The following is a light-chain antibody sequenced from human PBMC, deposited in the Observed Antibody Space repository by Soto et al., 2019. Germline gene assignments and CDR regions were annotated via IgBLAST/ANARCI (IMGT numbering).Light chain of an antibody. J-gene: IGLJ2*01. V-gene: IGLV2-14*03. CDR1: SSDVGGYNY. CDR2: EVN. CDR3: GSHTDSSSPV. Sequence: QSALIQPASVSGSPGQSITISCTGTSSDVGGYNYVSWYQQHPGKAPKVIIYEVNHRPSGVSSRFSGFKSGNTASLNISGLLAEDEADYYCGSHTDSSSPVFGGGTKLTVL.